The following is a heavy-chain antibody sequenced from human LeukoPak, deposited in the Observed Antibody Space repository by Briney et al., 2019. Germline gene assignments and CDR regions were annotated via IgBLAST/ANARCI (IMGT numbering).Heavy chain of an antibody. V-gene: IGHV4-39*07. CDR1: GGSISSSSYY. D-gene: IGHD2-15*01. J-gene: IGHJ4*02. Sequence: SETLSLTCTVSGGSISSSSYYWGWIRQPPGKGLEWIGSIYYSGSTYYNPSLKSRVTISVDTSKNQFSLKLSSVTAADTAVYYCARIERQFCSGGVCYSDYWGRGTLVTVSS. CDR2: IYYSGST. CDR3: ARIERQFCSGGVCYSDY.